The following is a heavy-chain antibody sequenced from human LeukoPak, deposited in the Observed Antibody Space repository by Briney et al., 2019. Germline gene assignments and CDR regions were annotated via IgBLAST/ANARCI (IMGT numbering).Heavy chain of an antibody. V-gene: IGHV3-30*18. Sequence: SGRSLRLTCAASGFTFSSCVLHWVRQAPGKGLDWVAVISYDGSIKYCADSVKGRCTISRDDSKNTLYLQMNSLTPDDTAIYYCAKDRTSSWAIDSWGQGTLVTVSS. CDR3: AKDRTSSWAIDS. D-gene: IGHD6-13*01. CDR2: ISYDGSIK. CDR1: GFTFSSCV. J-gene: IGHJ4*02.